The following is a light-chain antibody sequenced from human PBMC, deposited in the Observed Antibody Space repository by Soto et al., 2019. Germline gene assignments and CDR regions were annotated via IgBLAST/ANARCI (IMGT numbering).Light chain of an antibody. CDR2: GAS. CDR3: QQYNKWPPLT. V-gene: IGKV3D-15*01. CDR1: ENLYTY. Sequence: EIVLTQSPATLSLSPGERATLSCRASENLYTYLAWYQQKPGQAPRLLIYGASTRATGIPARFSGSGSGTEFTLTISSLQSEDFAVYYCQQYNKWPPLTFGGGTKVEIK. J-gene: IGKJ4*01.